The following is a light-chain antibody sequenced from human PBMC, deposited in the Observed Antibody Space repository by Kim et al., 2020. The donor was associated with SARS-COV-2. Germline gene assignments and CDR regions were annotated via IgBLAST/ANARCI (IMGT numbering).Light chain of an antibody. J-gene: IGKJ2*01. CDR3: QQYDNLPPYT. Sequence: ASVGDRVTITCQASQDISNDLNWYQQKPGKAPKLLIYDASNLETGVPSRFSGSGSRTDFTFTISSLHPEDIATYYCQQYDNLPPYTFGQGTKLEI. CDR2: DAS. V-gene: IGKV1-33*01. CDR1: QDISND.